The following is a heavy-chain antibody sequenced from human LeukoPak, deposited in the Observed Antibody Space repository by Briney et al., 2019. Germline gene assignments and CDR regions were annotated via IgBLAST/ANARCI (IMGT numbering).Heavy chain of an antibody. J-gene: IGHJ4*02. D-gene: IGHD6-19*01. V-gene: IGHV3-23*01. CDR1: GFTFSSYA. CDR2: ISGSGDST. Sequence: GGSLRLSCAASGFTFSSYAMSWVRQAPGKGLEWVSGISGSGDSTHYTDSVKGRFTISRDNTKNTLYLHMNSLRAEDTAVNYCAKGWSRGWLDYWGQGTLVTVSS. CDR3: AKGWSRGWLDY.